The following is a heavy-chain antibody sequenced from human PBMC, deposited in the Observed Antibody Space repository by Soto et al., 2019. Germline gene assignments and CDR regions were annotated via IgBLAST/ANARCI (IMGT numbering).Heavy chain of an antibody. D-gene: IGHD6-19*01. CDR2: ISGGGRPI. J-gene: IGHJ4*02. CDR1: GFTFSTFS. V-gene: IGHV3-48*02. CDR3: ARDLGWAFDS. Sequence: EVQLVESGGGSVQPGGSLRLSCAASGFTFSTFSMNWVSQAPGRGLEWISYISGGGRPISYADSVKGRFTISRDNAKNSLYLQMASLTDEDTAVYYCARDLGWAFDSWGQGTLVTVSS.